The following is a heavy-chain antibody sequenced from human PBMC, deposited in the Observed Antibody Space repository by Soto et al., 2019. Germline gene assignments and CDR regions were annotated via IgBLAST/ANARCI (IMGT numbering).Heavy chain of an antibody. V-gene: IGHV3-7*01. J-gene: IGHJ6*03. CDR2: IKQDGSEK. CDR1: GFTFSSYW. CDR3: ARDPLESQDDYGDYGDYYYYMDV. Sequence: GGSLRLSCAASGFTFSSYWMSWVRQAPGKGLEWVANIKQDGSEKYYVDSVKGRFTISRDNAKNSLYLQMNSLRAEDTAVYYCARDPLESQDDYGDYGDYYYYMDVWGKGTTVTVSS. D-gene: IGHD4-17*01.